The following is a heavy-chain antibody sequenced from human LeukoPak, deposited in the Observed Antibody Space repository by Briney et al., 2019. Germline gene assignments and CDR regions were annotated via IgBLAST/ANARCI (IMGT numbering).Heavy chain of an antibody. CDR3: AGGNYGSYGVFYFDY. D-gene: IGHD1-26*01. CDR1: GYTFTSYG. J-gene: IGHJ4*02. CDR2: ISAYNGNT. V-gene: IGHV1-18*01. Sequence: ASVKVSCKASGYTFTSYGISWVRQAPGQGLECMGWISAYNGNTNYAQKLQGRVTMNTDTSTSTAYMELSSLRSEDTAVYYCAGGNYGSYGVFYFDYWGQGTLVTVSS.